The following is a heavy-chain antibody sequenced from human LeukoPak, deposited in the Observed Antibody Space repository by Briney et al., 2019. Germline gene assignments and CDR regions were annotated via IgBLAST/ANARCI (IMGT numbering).Heavy chain of an antibody. CDR2: ISYDGSNK. CDR1: GTTFSSYG. V-gene: IGHV3-30*18. D-gene: IGHD7-27*01. J-gene: IGHJ4*02. Sequence: GGSLRLSCAASGTTFSSYGMHWVRQAPGEGLEWVAVISYDGSNKYYADSVKGRFTISRTDFKNTLYLQMNSLRAEDTAMYYCAKDFLRANWGGRGYFDYWGQGTLVTVSS. CDR3: AKDFLRANWGGRGYFDY.